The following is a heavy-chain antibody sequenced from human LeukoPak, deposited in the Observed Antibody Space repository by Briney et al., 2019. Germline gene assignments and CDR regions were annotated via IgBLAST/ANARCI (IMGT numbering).Heavy chain of an antibody. Sequence: GGSLRLSCAASGFTFSSYSMNWVRQAPGKGLEWVSSISSSSSYIYYADSVKGRFTISRDNSKNTLYLQMNSLRAEDTAVYYCARDGSDAFDIWGQGTMVTVSS. CDR3: ARDGSDAFDI. V-gene: IGHV3-21*01. J-gene: IGHJ3*02. D-gene: IGHD1-1*01. CDR1: GFTFSSYS. CDR2: ISSSSSYI.